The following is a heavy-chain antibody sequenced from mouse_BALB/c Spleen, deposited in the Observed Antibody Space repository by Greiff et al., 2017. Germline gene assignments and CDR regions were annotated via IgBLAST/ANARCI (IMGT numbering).Heavy chain of an antibody. V-gene: IGHV5-12-2*01. J-gene: IGHJ4*01. D-gene: IGHD2-1*01. CDR3: ARHGGNYYAMDY. Sequence: DVKLVESGGGLVQPGGSLKLSCAASGFTFSSYTMSWVRQTPEKRLEWVAYISNGGGSTYYPDTVKGRFTISRDNAKNTLYLQMSSLKSEDTAMYYCARHGGNYYAMDYGGQGTSVTVSS. CDR1: GFTFSSYT. CDR2: ISNGGGST.